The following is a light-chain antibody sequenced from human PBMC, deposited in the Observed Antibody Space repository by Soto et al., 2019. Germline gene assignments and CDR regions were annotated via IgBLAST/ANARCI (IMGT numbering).Light chain of an antibody. V-gene: IGKV3-20*01. J-gene: IGKJ1*01. Sequence: EIVMTQSPATLSVSPGERATLSCRASRSVSSNLAWYQQKPGQAPRLLIYGTSSRATGIPDRFSGSGSGTDFTLTINRLEPEDFVIYYCQQYGSSPWTFGQGTKVDIK. CDR2: GTS. CDR3: QQYGSSPWT. CDR1: RSVSSN.